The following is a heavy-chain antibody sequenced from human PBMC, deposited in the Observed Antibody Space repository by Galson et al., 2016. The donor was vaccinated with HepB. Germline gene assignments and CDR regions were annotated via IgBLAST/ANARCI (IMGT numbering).Heavy chain of an antibody. D-gene: IGHD2-2*01. CDR2: VSKSGST. J-gene: IGHJ4*02. V-gene: IGHV4-39*01. Sequence: SETLSLTCTVSGGSINNDPYYWGWIRQAPGKGLEWIGTVSKSGSTNYNPSLKSRVAISVDTSLNPFSLELSSVTATDTAVFYCARHIGYCSSSNCYGHVDHWGQGVLVTVSS. CDR1: GGSINNDPYY. CDR3: ARHIGYCSSSNCYGHVDH.